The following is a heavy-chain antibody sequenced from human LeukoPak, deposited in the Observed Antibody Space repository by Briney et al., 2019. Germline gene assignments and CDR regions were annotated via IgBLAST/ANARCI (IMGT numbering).Heavy chain of an antibody. Sequence: SVKVSCKASGGTFSSYAISWVRQAPGQGLEWMGGIIPIFGTANYAQKFQGRVTITTDESTSTAYMELSSLRSEDTAVYYCARLIVEEGVADNLFDYWGQGTLVTVSS. CDR3: ARLIVEEGVADNLFDY. D-gene: IGHD1-26*01. V-gene: IGHV1-69*05. CDR2: IIPIFGTA. J-gene: IGHJ4*02. CDR1: GGTFSSYA.